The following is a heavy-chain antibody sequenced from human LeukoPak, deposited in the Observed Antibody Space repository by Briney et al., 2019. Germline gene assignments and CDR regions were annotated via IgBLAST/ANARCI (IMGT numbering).Heavy chain of an antibody. J-gene: IGHJ6*02. CDR3: ARKGITMVRGVSYYYYYGMDV. CDR2: INHSGST. Sequence: SETLSLTCAVYGGSFSGYYWSWIRQPPGKGLEWIGKINHSGSTNYNPSLKSRVTISVDTSKNQFSLKLSSVTAADTAVYYCARKGITMVRGVSYYYYYGMDVWGQGTTVTVSS. V-gene: IGHV4-34*01. D-gene: IGHD3-10*01. CDR1: GGSFSGYY.